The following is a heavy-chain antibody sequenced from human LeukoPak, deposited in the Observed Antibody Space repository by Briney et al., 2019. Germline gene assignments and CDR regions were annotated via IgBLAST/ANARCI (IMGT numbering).Heavy chain of an antibody. CDR3: ARDNGGSFDS. V-gene: IGHV3-7*03. J-gene: IGHJ5*01. CDR2: TKRGGREE. D-gene: IGHD3-10*01. Sequence: GGSVRLPHVASEFIFRDLWVRGVTQARGRGLEWVANTKRGGREETQVVPVKGRFAISRDDAKSTLYLQMHSPGGDDTAVYDCARDNGGSFDSWGRGTLVTVSS. CDR1: EFIFRDLW.